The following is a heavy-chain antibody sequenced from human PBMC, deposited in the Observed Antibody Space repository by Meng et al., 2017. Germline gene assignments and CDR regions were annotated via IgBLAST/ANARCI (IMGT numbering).Heavy chain of an antibody. CDR3: ARDYREYCSGGSCYYFDY. CDR1: GYTFTGYY. V-gene: IGHV1-2*06. CDR2: INPNSGGT. J-gene: IGHJ4*02. D-gene: IGHD2-15*01. Sequence: QVRGVQFGAEVKKPGASVKVSCKASGYTFTGYYMHWVRQAPGQGLEWMGRINPNSGGTNYAQKFQGRVTMTRDTSISTAYMELSRLRSDDTAVYYCARDYREYCSGGSCYYFDYWGQGTLVTVSS.